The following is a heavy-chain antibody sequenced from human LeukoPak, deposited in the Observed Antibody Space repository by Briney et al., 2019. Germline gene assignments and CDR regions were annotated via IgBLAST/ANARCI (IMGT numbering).Heavy chain of an antibody. V-gene: IGHV3-33*01. CDR1: GFTFSSYG. J-gene: IGHJ4*02. D-gene: IGHD1-26*01. Sequence: PGRSLRLSCAASGFTFSSYGMHWVRQAPGKGLEWVAVIWYDGSKKFYADSVKGRFTISRDNSKNTLYLQMNSLRAEDTAVYYCARETTTLDYWGQGTLVTVSS. CDR2: IWYDGSKK. CDR3: ARETTTLDY.